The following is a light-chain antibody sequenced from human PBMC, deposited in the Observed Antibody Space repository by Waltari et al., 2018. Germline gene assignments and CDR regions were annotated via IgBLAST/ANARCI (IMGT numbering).Light chain of an antibody. V-gene: IGKV4-1*01. J-gene: IGKJ1*01. CDR3: QQYYSAPRT. CDR1: QIVLYNSNNKNY. CDR2: WAS. Sequence: DIVMTQSPDSLAVSLGERATINCKSSQIVLYNSNNKNYLAWFQQKPGQPPKLLPYWASTRESGVPDRFSGSGSGTDFTLTISSLQAEDVAVYYCQQYYSAPRTFGQGTKVEIK.